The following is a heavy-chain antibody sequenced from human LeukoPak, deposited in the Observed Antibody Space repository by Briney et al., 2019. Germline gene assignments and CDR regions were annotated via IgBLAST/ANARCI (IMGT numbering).Heavy chain of an antibody. D-gene: IGHD1-26*01. CDR2: IKTKTDGGTA. J-gene: IGHJ6*02. V-gene: IGHV3-15*01. CDR1: GFTFSSIA. CDR3: TTYRDPRVGPTYFHFYAMDV. Sequence: PGGSLRLSCAASGFTFSSIAMSWVRQAPGMGLEWVGRIKTKTDGGTADYAEPVKGRFTISGDDSENTLYLQMNNLKTEDTAVYYCTTYRDPRVGPTYFHFYAMDVWGQGTTVTVSS.